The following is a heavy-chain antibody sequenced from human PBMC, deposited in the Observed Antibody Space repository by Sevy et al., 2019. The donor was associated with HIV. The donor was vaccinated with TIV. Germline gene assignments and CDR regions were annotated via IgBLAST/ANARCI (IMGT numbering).Heavy chain of an antibody. V-gene: IGHV4-39*01. CDR3: ARHPLGNWFDL. Sequence: SETLSLTCNVSGGSISSSRHYWGWIHQSPGKSLEWIGSRFYSGGAYYNPSLQSRVTMSVDTSKNQFSLNVNSVTAADTAVYYCARHPLGNWFDLWGQGILVTVSS. CDR2: RFYSGGA. J-gene: IGHJ5*02. D-gene: IGHD3-16*01. CDR1: GGSISSSRHY.